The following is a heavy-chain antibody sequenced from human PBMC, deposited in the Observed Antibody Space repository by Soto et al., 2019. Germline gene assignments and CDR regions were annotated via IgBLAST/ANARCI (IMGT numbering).Heavy chain of an antibody. CDR1: GFTFSSYA. V-gene: IGHV3-23*01. J-gene: IGHJ4*02. CDR3: AKHDYSGYEYPDY. CDR2: ISGSGGNT. Sequence: GGSLRLSCAASGFTFSSYAMSWVRQAPGKGLEWVSTISGSGGNTYYADSVKGRFTISRDNSKNTLFLQMSSLSAEDTAVYYCAKHDYSGYEYPDYRGQGTLVTVSS. D-gene: IGHD5-12*01.